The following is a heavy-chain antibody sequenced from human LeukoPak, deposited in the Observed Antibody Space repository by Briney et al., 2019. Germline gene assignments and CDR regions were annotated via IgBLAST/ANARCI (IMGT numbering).Heavy chain of an antibody. D-gene: IGHD5-12*01. Sequence: GGSLRLSCAASGFTFSSYGMHWVRQAPGKGLEWVAVVSSEGSVKWYADSVKGRFTISRDNAKNTLYVQMDSLRAEDTAVYYCAQGYSIGWFPNWGQGSLVSVSS. CDR1: GFTFSSYG. V-gene: IGHV3-30*03. J-gene: IGHJ4*02. CDR2: VSSEGSVK. CDR3: AQGYSIGWFPN.